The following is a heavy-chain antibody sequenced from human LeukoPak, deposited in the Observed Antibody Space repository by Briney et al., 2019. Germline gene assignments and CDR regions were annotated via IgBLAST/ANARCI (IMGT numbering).Heavy chain of an antibody. CDR3: ARGRFDAFDI. J-gene: IGHJ3*02. D-gene: IGHD4-17*01. Sequence: SGTLSLTCTVSGGSISSYYWSWLRQPPGKGLEWIGYIYYSGSTNYNPSLKSRVTISVDTSKNQFSLKLSSVTAADTAVYYCARGRFDAFDIWGQGTMVTVSS. V-gene: IGHV4-59*01. CDR2: IYYSGST. CDR1: GGSISSYY.